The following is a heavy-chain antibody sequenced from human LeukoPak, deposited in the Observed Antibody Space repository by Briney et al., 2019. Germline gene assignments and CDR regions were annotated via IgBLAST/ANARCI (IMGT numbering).Heavy chain of an antibody. D-gene: IGHD3-10*01. J-gene: IGHJ4*02. CDR2: IRYDGSNK. CDR3: AKVRYYYGSGSYYNGPSDY. V-gene: IGHV3-30*02. CDR1: GFTFSSYG. Sequence: GGSLRLSCAASGFTFSSYGMHWVRQAPGKGLEWVAFIRYDGSNKYYADSVKGRFTISRDNSKNTLYLQMNSLRAEDTAVYYCAKVRYYYGSGSYYNGPSDYWGQGTLVTVSS.